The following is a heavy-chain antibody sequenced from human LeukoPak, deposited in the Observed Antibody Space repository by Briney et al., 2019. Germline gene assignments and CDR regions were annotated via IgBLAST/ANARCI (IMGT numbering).Heavy chain of an antibody. D-gene: IGHD6-13*01. CDR1: GGSTSRYY. CDR3: ARLPGIAAV. J-gene: IGHJ4*02. Sequence: TSETLSLTCTVSGGSTSRYYWSWIRQPPGKRLEWLGYIYYSGSTTYNPSLKSRLTMSVDTSKNQISLKLISLTAADTAVYYCARLPGIAAVWGQGTLVTVPS. V-gene: IGHV4-59*08. CDR2: IYYSGST.